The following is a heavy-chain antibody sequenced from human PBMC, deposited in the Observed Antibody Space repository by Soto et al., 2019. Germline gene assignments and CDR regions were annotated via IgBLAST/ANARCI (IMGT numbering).Heavy chain of an antibody. J-gene: IGHJ4*01. D-gene: IGHD2-21*02. Sequence: SETLSLTCTVSGVSISSGGYYWSWIRQHPGKGLEWIGNIYYSGRTYYNPSLKSRVILSVDTSKNHFSLTLRSVAAADSAMYYCASVIGCDSEYYSDFWGHGALVTVSS. V-gene: IGHV4-31*03. CDR3: ASVIGCDSEYYSDF. CDR2: IYYSGRT. CDR1: GVSISSGGYY.